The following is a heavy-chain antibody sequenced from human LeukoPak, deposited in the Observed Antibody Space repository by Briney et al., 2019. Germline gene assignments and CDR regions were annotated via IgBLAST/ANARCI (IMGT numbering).Heavy chain of an antibody. J-gene: IGHJ6*03. CDR1: RGSTSTYY. CDR2: IYPSGNT. Sequence: SETLSLTCTVSRGSTSTYYWSWIRQPAGKGLEWIGRIYPSGNTNFNPSLMSRVSMSIDTSKNQFSLNLSSVTAADTAVYYCARSPSPPAYYYHMDVWGKGTTVTISS. CDR3: ARSPSPPAYYYHMDV. V-gene: IGHV4-4*07.